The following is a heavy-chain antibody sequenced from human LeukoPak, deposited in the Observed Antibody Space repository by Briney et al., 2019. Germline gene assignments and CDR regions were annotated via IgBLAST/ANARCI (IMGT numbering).Heavy chain of an antibody. Sequence: SETLSLTCTVSGGSISSYYWSWIRQPAGKGLEWIGRIYTSGSTNYNPSLKSRVTMSVDTSKNQFSLKLSSVTAADTAVYYCARRKVGYSRTRGFFDYWGQGTLVTVSS. V-gene: IGHV4-4*07. CDR3: ARRKVGYSRTRGFFDY. J-gene: IGHJ4*02. D-gene: IGHD5-18*01. CDR1: GGSISSYY. CDR2: IYTSGST.